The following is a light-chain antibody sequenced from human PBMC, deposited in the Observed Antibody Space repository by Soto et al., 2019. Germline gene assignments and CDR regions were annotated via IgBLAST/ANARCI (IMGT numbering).Light chain of an antibody. CDR1: QSVSSN. J-gene: IGKJ5*01. CDR2: GAS. V-gene: IGKV3-15*01. CDR3: QQYSNWPPIT. Sequence: EIVMTQSTATLSVSPGERATLSCRASQSVSSNLAWYQQKPGQAPSLLIYGASTRATGVPARFSGSGSGTEFTLTISSLKSEDFAVYYCQQYSNWPPITFGQGTRLEIK.